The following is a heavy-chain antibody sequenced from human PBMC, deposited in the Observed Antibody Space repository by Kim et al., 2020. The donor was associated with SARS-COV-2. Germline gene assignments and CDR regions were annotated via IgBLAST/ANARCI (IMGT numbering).Heavy chain of an antibody. J-gene: IGHJ4*02. D-gene: IGHD3-10*01. Sequence: SETLSLTCTVSGGSISSYYWSWIRQPPGKGLEWIGYIYYSGSTNYNPSLKSRVTISVDTSKNQFSLKLSSVTAADTAVYYCARVVPAVVRGVIAYYFDYWGQGTLVTVSS. CDR1: GGSISSYY. V-gene: IGHV4-59*13. CDR3: ARVVPAVVRGVIAYYFDY. CDR2: IYYSGST.